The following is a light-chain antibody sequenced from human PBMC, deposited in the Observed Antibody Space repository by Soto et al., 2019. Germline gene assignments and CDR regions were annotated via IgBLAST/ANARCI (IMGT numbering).Light chain of an antibody. CDR3: QQSYSTMAT. CDR1: QSIRTY. CDR2: AAS. Sequence: DFQMTQSPSSLSAPIGDRVTITCRASQSIRTYLNWYQQKPGKAPQLLIYAASRLQSGVPSRFSGSGSGTDFTLTISSLQPEDFATYYCQQSYSTMATFGQGTKVEIK. V-gene: IGKV1-39*01. J-gene: IGKJ1*01.